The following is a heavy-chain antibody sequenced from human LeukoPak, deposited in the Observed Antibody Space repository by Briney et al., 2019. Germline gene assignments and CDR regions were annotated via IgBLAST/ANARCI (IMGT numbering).Heavy chain of an antibody. V-gene: IGHV3-23*01. D-gene: IGHD3-22*01. J-gene: IGHJ3*02. CDR1: GFTFSSYA. CDR3: AKAKTMTHDAFDI. CDR2: ISGSGGNT. Sequence: GGSLRPSCAASGFTFSSYAMSCVRQAPGKGLEWVSAISGSGGNTYYADSVKGRFTISRDNSKNTLYLQMNSLRAEDTAVYYCAKAKTMTHDAFDIWGQGTMVTVSS.